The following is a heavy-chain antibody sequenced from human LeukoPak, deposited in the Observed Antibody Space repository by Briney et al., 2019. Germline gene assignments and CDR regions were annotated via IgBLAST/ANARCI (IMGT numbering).Heavy chain of an antibody. D-gene: IGHD1-14*01. J-gene: IGHJ4*02. V-gene: IGHV4-39*07. CDR3: ARDEYNTLDY. CDR2: IYFGGST. Sequence: SETLSLTCTVSGGSITSGPYYWGWIRQPPGKGLEWIGSIYFGGSTYYNPSLKSRVTISVDTSENQFSLKLSSVTAADTAMYYCARDEYNTLDYWGQGTLVTVSS. CDR1: GGSITSGPYY.